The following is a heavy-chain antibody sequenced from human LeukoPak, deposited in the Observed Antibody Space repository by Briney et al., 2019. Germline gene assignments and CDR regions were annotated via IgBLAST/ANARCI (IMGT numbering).Heavy chain of an antibody. CDR3: AKASKPAHYDFWSGPFDY. J-gene: IGHJ4*02. V-gene: IGHV3-23*01. D-gene: IGHD3-3*01. Sequence: GGSLRLSCAASGFTFSSYAMSWVRQAPGKGLEWVSVISGSGGTTYYADSVKGRFTISRDNSKNTLYLQMNSLRAEDTAVYYCAKASKPAHYDFWSGPFDYWGQGTLVTVSS. CDR1: GFTFSSYA. CDR2: ISGSGGTT.